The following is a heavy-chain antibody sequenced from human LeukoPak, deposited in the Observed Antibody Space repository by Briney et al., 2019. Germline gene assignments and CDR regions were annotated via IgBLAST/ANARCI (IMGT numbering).Heavy chain of an antibody. CDR2: INLDGSST. V-gene: IGHV3-74*01. CDR1: GFTFSSYW. Sequence: GGSLRLSCAASGFTFSSYWMHWVRQAPGKGLVWVSRINLDGSSTAYADSVKGRFTISRDNAKNTLYLQMNSLRAEDTAVYYCARVRGYSGSDFSSWGQGTLVTVSS. CDR3: ARVRGYSGSDFSS. D-gene: IGHD5-12*01. J-gene: IGHJ5*02.